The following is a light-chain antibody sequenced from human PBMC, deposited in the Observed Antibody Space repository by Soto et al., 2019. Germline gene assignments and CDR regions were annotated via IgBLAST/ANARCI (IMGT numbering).Light chain of an antibody. CDR3: AAWDASLNGVV. Sequence: QLVLTQPPSASGTPGQRVTISCSGSSSNIGRNTVNWYQQLPGTAPKLLIYSGNQRPSGVPDRFSGSKSGTSASLAISGLQSDDEADYYCAAWDASLNGVVFGGGTKLTVL. V-gene: IGLV1-44*01. CDR1: SSNIGRNT. J-gene: IGLJ2*01. CDR2: SGN.